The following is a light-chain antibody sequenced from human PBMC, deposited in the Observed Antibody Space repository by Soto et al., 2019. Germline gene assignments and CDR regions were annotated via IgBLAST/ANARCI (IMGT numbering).Light chain of an antibody. CDR1: QSISSY. J-gene: IGKJ1*01. Sequence: DIQMTQSPSSLSASVGDRVTITCRASQSISSYLNWYQQKPGKATKLLIYAASSLQSGVLSRFSGSGSGTDFTLTISSLQPEDFATYYCQQSYSTPRTFGQGTKVDIK. CDR2: AAS. V-gene: IGKV1-39*01. CDR3: QQSYSTPRT.